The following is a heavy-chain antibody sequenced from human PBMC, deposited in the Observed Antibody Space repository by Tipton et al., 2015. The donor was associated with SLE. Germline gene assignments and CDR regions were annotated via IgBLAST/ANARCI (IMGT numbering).Heavy chain of an antibody. CDR3: ARGIAAFPYY. Sequence: TLSLTCAVYGGSFSGYYWSWIRQPPGKGLEWIGEINHSGSTNYNPSLKSRVTISVDTSKNQFYLKLSSVTAADTAVYYCARGIAAFPYYWGQGTLVTVSS. J-gene: IGHJ4*02. D-gene: IGHD6-13*01. V-gene: IGHV4-34*01. CDR2: INHSGST. CDR1: GGSFSGYY.